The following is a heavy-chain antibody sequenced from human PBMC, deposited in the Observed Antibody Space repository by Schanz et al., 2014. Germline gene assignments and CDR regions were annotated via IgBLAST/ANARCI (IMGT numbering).Heavy chain of an antibody. D-gene: IGHD3-9*01. CDR3: ATVDRTRYYAMDV. Sequence: QGQLVQSGAEVKKPGASVKVSCKASGYTFTSYGITWVRQAPGQGLEWMGWISAYNGHTTYAQKFQGRVTMTTDTSTSTAYMELSSLRSEDTAVYYCATVDRTRYYAMDVWGQGTTVAVS. J-gene: IGHJ6*02. CDR1: GYTFTSYG. CDR2: ISAYNGHT. V-gene: IGHV1-18*01.